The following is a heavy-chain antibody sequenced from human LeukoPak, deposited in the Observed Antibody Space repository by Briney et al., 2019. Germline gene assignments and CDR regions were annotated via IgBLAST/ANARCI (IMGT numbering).Heavy chain of an antibody. J-gene: IGHJ4*02. D-gene: IGHD6-19*01. V-gene: IGHV4-4*07. Sequence: SETLSLTCIVSDSSISSYYWSWIRQPAGKGLEWIGQIHTSGSTNYNPSLKSRVAMSVDTSKNQFSLELSSVTAADTAVYYCAGRAQTTGWSFDYWGQGALVTVSS. CDR2: IHTSGST. CDR3: AGRAQTTGWSFDY. CDR1: DSSISSYY.